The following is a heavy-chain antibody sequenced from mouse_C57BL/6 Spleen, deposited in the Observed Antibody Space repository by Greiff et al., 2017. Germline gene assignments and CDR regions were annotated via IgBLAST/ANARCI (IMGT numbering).Heavy chain of an antibody. CDR1: GFNIKDYY. CDR3: ARRGYGSLYFDY. Sequence: EVKLVESGAELVKPGASVKLSCTASGFNIKDYYMHWVTQRTEQGLEWIGRIDPEDGETKYAPKSQGKATITADTSSNTASLQLSSLTSEDTAVSYCARRGYGSLYFDYWGQGTTLTVSS. D-gene: IGHD1-1*01. J-gene: IGHJ2*01. CDR2: IDPEDGET. V-gene: IGHV14-2*01.